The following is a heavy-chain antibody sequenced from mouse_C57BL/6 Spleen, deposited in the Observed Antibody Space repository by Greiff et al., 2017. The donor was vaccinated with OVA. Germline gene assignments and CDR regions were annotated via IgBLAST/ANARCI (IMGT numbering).Heavy chain of an antibody. CDR3: VRGAITTVVDWFAY. V-gene: IGHV10-3*01. CDR1: GFTFNTYA. Sequence: GGGLVQPKGSLKLSCAASGFTFNTYAMHWVRQAPGKGLEWVARIRSKSSNYATYYADSVKDRFTISRDDSQSMLYLQMNNLKTEDTAMYYCVRGAITTVVDWFAYWGQGTLVTVSA. CDR2: IRSKSSNYAT. J-gene: IGHJ3*01. D-gene: IGHD1-1*01.